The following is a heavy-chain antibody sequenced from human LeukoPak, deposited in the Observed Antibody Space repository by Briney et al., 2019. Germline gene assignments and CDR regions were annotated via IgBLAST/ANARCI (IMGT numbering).Heavy chain of an antibody. V-gene: IGHV3-7*01. CDR2: IKEDGSED. D-gene: IGHD3-10*01. CDR1: GFMFSRYW. CDR3: VPGRGDSSG. Sequence: GGSLRLSCAASGFMFSRYWMSWVRQAPGKGLEWVANIKEDGSEDYYVDSVKGRFTISRDNAKKSLYLQMNSLRAEDTAVYYCVPGRGDSSGWGQGTMVTVSS. J-gene: IGHJ3*01.